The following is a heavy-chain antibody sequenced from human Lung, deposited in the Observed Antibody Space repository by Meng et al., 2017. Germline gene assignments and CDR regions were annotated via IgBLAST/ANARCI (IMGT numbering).Heavy chain of an antibody. Sequence: QALLLQSGAEVKKPGASVSISCKASGYTSASYGISWFRQAPGQGLEWMGWFVSNADTYPAQKFQGRVTMTRDTHTSTDFMELRSLRFDDTAVYYCARGTPGRSYSDYWGQGTLVTVSS. D-gene: IGHD3-10*01. J-gene: IGHJ4*02. CDR1: GYTSASYG. V-gene: IGHV1-18*01. CDR2: FVSNADT. CDR3: ARGTPGRSYSDY.